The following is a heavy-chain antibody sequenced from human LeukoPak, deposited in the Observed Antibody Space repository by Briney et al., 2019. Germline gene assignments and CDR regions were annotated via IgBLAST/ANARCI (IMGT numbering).Heavy chain of an antibody. CDR1: GGSISSYY. V-gene: IGHV4-59*01. CDR3: ARVGDYYGSGSPTQPYYYMDV. J-gene: IGHJ6*03. D-gene: IGHD3-10*01. Sequence: PSETLSLTCTVSGGSISSYYWSWIRQPPGKGLEWIGYIYYSGSTNYNPSLKSRVTISVDTSKNQFSLKLSSVTAADTAVYYCARVGDYYGSGSPTQPYYYMDVWGKGTTVTISS. CDR2: IYYSGST.